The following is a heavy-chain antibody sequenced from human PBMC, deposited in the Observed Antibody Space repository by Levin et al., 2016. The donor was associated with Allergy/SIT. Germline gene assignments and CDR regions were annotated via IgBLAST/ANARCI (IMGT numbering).Heavy chain of an antibody. CDR2: INTANTNT. J-gene: IGHJ2*01. CDR3: AKSSRYVWNFDL. V-gene: IGHV1-3*04. Sequence: ASVKVSCKASGYTFTSYSMHWMRQAPGQRLEWMGWINTANTNTKYSEKFQGRLTFTMDTAATTAYMELNSLRSEDTAVYYCAKSSRYVWNFDLWGRGTLVSVSS. CDR1: GYTFTSYS. D-gene: IGHD3-16*01.